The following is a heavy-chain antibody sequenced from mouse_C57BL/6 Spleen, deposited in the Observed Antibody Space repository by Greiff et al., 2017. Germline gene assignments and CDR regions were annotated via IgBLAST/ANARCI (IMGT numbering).Heavy chain of an antibody. CDR3: AKNSLLLGAMDY. J-gene: IGHJ4*01. Sequence: VMLVESGPGLVQPSQSLSITCTVSGFSLTSYGVHWVRQSPGKGLEWLGVIWRGGSTDYNAAFMSRLSITKDNSKSQVFFKMNSLQADDTAIYYCAKNSLLLGAMDYWGQGTSVTVSS. V-gene: IGHV2-5*01. D-gene: IGHD1-1*01. CDR2: IWRGGST. CDR1: GFSLTSYG.